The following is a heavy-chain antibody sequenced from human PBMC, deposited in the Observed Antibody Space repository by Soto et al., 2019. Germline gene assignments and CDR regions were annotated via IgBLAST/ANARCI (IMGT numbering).Heavy chain of an antibody. V-gene: IGHV1-46*01. CDR2: INPSGGST. J-gene: IGHJ6*02. Sequence: GPVKVSCKASGYTFTSYYMHWVRQAPGQGLEWMGIINPSGGSTSYAQKFQGRVTMTRDTSTSTAYMELRSLRSGDTAVYYCARCPIWHSGYDADDVWGQGTTVTVSS. CDR3: ARCPIWHSGYDADDV. D-gene: IGHD5-12*01. CDR1: GYTFTSYY.